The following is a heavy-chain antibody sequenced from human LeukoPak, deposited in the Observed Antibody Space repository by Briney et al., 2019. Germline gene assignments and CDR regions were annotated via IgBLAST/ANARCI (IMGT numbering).Heavy chain of an antibody. D-gene: IGHD1-26*01. Sequence: GGSLRLSCAASGFTFSSYSMNWVRQAPNKGLEWVAVAPHDRSSPSHAASVNGRFTISRDNSKDTLFLHMDSLRVDDTAIYYCARQSLGASGLDHWGQGVLVTVSS. CDR2: APHDRSSP. CDR3: ARQSLGASGLDH. CDR1: GFTFSSYS. J-gene: IGHJ4*02. V-gene: IGHV3-30*03.